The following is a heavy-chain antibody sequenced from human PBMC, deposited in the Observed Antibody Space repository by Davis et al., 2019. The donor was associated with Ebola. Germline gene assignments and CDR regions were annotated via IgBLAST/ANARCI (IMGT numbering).Heavy chain of an antibody. CDR1: GGSISSYY. CDR3: AGSIMVRGVIAHWYYGMDV. D-gene: IGHD3-10*01. V-gene: IGHV4-59*01. J-gene: IGHJ6*02. CDR2: IYYNGST. Sequence: AGSLRLSCTVSGGSISSYYWSWIRQPPGKGPERMGSIYYNGSTYSNPSLKSRVTISVDTPTNQFSLKLSSVTATDTAVYYCAGSIMVRGVIAHWYYGMDVWGQGTTVTVSS.